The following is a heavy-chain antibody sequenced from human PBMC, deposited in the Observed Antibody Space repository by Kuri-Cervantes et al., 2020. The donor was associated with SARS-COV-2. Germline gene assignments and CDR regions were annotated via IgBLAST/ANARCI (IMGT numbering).Heavy chain of an antibody. Sequence: ASVKVSCKASGYTFTSYAMHWVRQAPGQRLEWMGWINAGNGNTKYSQKFQGRVTITRDTSASTAYMELSSLRSEDTAVYYCARDGLLIAAPGTGARDHFDCWGQGTLVTVSS. CDR2: INAGNGNT. D-gene: IGHD6-13*01. J-gene: IGHJ4*02. V-gene: IGHV1-3*01. CDR3: ARDGLLIAAPGTGARDHFDC. CDR1: GYTFTSYA.